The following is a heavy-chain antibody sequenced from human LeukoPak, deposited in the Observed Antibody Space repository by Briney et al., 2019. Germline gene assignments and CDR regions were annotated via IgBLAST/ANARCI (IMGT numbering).Heavy chain of an antibody. CDR3: ARSGYDFWSGYYD. D-gene: IGHD3-3*01. J-gene: IGHJ4*02. V-gene: IGHV4-38-2*02. CDR1: GYSISSGYY. CDR2: IYHSGST. Sequence: SETLSLTCTVSGYSISSGYYWGWIRQPPGKGLEWIGSIYHSGSTYYNPSLKSRVTISVDTSKNQFSLKLSSVTAADTAVYYCARSGYDFWSGYYDWGQGTLVTVSS.